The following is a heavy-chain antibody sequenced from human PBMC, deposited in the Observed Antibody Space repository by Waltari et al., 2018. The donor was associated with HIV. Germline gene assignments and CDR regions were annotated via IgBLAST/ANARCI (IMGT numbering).Heavy chain of an antibody. J-gene: IGHJ2*01. CDR3: ARMATVVDWYFDL. V-gene: IGHV1-69*01. D-gene: IGHD2-15*01. CDR1: GGTFNNYA. CDR2: IIPVFSTT. Sequence: QVQLVQSGAEVKKPGSSVKVSCKASGGTFNNYAITWVRQAPGQGLEWMGGIIPVFSTTNYAQRFQGRLTIIADESTRTGYMELSSLRSEDTAVYYCARMATVVDWYFDLWGRGTLVTVSS.